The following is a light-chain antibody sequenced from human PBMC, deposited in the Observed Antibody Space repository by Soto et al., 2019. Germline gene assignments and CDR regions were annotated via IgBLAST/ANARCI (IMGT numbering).Light chain of an antibody. CDR1: QTLFTY. CDR3: QQNYITPPFT. J-gene: IGKJ4*01. Sequence: DIQMTQSPSSLSASVGDRVTITCRASQTLFTYLNWYQHKQGKAPKLLVYDASTLQSGVPSRFTASGSGTDFTRTIIKLQPEDFATYYCQQNYITPPFTFGGGTKVE. CDR2: DAS. V-gene: IGKV1-39*01.